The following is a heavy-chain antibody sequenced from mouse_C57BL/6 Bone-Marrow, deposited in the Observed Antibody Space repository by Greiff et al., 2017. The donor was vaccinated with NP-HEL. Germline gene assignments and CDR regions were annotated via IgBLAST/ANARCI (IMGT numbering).Heavy chain of an antibody. D-gene: IGHD1-1*01. CDR1: GYSITSDY. Sequence: EVQGVESGPGLAKPSQTLSLTCSVTGYSITSDYWNWIRKFPGNTLEYMGYISYSGSTYYNPSLKSRISITRDTSKNQYYLQLNSVTTEDTATYYCARGSTTVVAHFDYWGQGTTLTVSS. J-gene: IGHJ2*01. V-gene: IGHV3-8*01. CDR3: ARGSTTVVAHFDY. CDR2: ISYSGST.